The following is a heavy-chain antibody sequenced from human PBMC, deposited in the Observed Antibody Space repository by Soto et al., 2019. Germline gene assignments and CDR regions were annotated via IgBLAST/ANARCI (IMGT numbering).Heavy chain of an antibody. V-gene: IGHV1-18*01. CDR3: ARESTTVTTRFDP. Sequence: ASVKVSCEASGYTWTSYGISWVRHAPGQGLEWMGSISAYNGNTNYSQELQGRVTMTTDTSTSTAHMELRSLSSHDTAVHHPARESTTVTTRFDPSGQGTLVTVPS. J-gene: IGHJ5*02. CDR2: ISAYNGNT. D-gene: IGHD4-17*01. CDR1: GYTWTSYG.